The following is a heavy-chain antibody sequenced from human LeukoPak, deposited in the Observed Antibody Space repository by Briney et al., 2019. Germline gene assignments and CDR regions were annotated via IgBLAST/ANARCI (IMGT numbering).Heavy chain of an antibody. CDR1: GGSISSYY. Sequence: SETLSLTCTVSGGSISSYYWSWIRQPPGKGLEWIGYIYYSGSTNYNPSLRSRVAISVDTSKNQFSLDLRSVTAADTAVYYCARGPHYHDSSGYSPSYSYAMDVWGQGTTVTVSS. V-gene: IGHV4-59*01. CDR3: ARGPHYHDSSGYSPSYSYAMDV. D-gene: IGHD3-22*01. CDR2: IYYSGST. J-gene: IGHJ6*02.